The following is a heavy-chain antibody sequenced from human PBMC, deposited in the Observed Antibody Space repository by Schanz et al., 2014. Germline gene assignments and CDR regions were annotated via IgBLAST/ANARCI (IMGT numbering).Heavy chain of an antibody. J-gene: IGHJ4*02. D-gene: IGHD6-6*01. Sequence: QVQLVQSGAEVKKPGASVKVSCKASGYTFTDYGVIWVRQAPGQGLEWMGWISPYNGNTNYAQKVQGRVTMTTDTSTGTAYMELRSLRSDDTAVYYCARDQSPYTNSSDVRYFDYWGQGSLXTVSS. CDR2: ISPYNGNT. CDR1: GYTFTDYG. CDR3: ARDQSPYTNSSDVRYFDY. V-gene: IGHV1-18*01.